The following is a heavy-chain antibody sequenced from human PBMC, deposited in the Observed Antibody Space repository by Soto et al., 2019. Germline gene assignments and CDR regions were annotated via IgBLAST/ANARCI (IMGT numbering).Heavy chain of an antibody. D-gene: IGHD3-3*01. CDR2: IIPIFGTA. CDR1: GGTFSSYA. J-gene: IGHJ3*02. V-gene: IGHV1-69*06. CDR3: ARDRDFWIGYSDRGDAFAI. Sequence: SVKVSCKASGGTFSSYAISWVRQAPGQGLEWMGGIIPIFGTANYAQKFQGRVTITADKSTSTAYMELSSLRSEDTAVYYCARDRDFWIGYSDRGDAFAIWVQGTMVTLSS.